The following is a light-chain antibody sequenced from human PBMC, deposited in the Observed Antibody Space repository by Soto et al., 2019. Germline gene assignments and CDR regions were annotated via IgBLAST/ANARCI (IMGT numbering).Light chain of an antibody. V-gene: IGKV1-5*01. J-gene: IGKJ1*01. CDR3: PQYNSYSWT. CDR1: QRISSW. Sequence: DFQLTQYPSTLSPSVGDRVTFTCRASQRISSWLAWYQQKPGKAPKLLIYDASSLESGVPSRFSGSGSGTEFTLTISSLQPDDFATYYCPQYNSYSWTSGQGTKVDIK. CDR2: DAS.